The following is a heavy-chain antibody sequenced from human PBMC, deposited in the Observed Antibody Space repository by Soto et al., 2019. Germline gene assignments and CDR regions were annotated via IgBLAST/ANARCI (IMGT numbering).Heavy chain of an antibody. D-gene: IGHD5-12*01. CDR3: ATEPGYSGYDDNYYYYGMDV. CDR1: GYTLTELS. J-gene: IGHJ6*02. CDR2: FDPEDGET. V-gene: IGHV1-24*01. Sequence: ASVKVSCKVSGYTLTELSMHWVRQAPGKGLEWKGGFDPEDGETIYAQKFQGRVTMTEDTSTDTAFMELSSLRSKDTAVYYCATEPGYSGYDDNYYYYGMDVWGQGTTVTV.